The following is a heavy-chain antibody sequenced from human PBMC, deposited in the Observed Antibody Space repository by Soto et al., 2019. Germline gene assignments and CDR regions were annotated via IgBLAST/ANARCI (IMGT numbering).Heavy chain of an antibody. CDR1: GITFGSRA. CDR3: VKQAHGLDGVAFDY. Sequence: PGGSLRLSCVASGITFGSRAMSWVRQAPGEGLEWVSTITDTGGDTKYADSVRGRFTMSRDNSKNTLFLQMGSLRPEDTAIYYCVKQAHGLDGVAFDYWGQGTQVTVSS. CDR2: ITDTGGDT. V-gene: IGHV3-23*01. J-gene: IGHJ4*02. D-gene: IGHD2-15*01.